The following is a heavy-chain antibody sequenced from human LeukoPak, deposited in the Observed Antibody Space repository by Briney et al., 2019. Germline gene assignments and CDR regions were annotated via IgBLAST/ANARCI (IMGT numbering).Heavy chain of an antibody. Sequence: SETLSLTGAVYGGSFSGYYWSWIRQPPGKGLEWIGEINHSGSTNYNPSLKSRVTISVDTSKNQFSLKLSSVTAADTAVYYCARGGSNIVVVPAANWFDPWGQGTLVTVSS. CDR3: ARGGSNIVVVPAANWFDP. CDR1: GGSFSGYY. J-gene: IGHJ5*02. D-gene: IGHD2-2*01. V-gene: IGHV4-34*01. CDR2: INHSGST.